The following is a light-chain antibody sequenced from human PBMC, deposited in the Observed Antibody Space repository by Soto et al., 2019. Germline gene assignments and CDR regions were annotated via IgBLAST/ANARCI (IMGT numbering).Light chain of an antibody. V-gene: IGKV3-20*01. J-gene: IGKJ5*01. CDR2: GTS. Sequence: EIVLTQSPDTLSLSPGELATLSCRASQRLGTKFLAWYQQKAGQAPRLLIYGTSTRATGIPDRFSGSGSGTDFTLTISRLEHEDFAVYYCQQYGSSPITFGQGTRLEIK. CDR1: QRLGTKF. CDR3: QQYGSSPIT.